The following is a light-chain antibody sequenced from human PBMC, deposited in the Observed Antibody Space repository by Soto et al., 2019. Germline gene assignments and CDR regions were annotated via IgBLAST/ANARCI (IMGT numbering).Light chain of an antibody. V-gene: IGLV1-47*01. CDR3: AVWDDSLSGRV. J-gene: IGLJ3*02. Sequence: QSVLTQPPLASGTPGQRVIISCSGSSSNIGINYVYWYQHLPGTAPKLLIYRNNQRPSGVPDRFSGSKSGTSASLAISGLRSEDEADYYCAVWDDSLSGRVFGGGTKLTVL. CDR2: RNN. CDR1: SSNIGINY.